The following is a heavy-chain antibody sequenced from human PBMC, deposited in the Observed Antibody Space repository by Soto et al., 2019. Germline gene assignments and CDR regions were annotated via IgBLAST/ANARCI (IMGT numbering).Heavy chain of an antibody. D-gene: IGHD3-22*01. CDR3: ARLIGRDWFDP. J-gene: IGHJ5*02. Sequence: QVQLQESGPGLVKPSETLSLTCTVSGGSISGYYWSWIRQPPGKGLEWIGYIYYSGNTNYNPSLKSRVTISVDTSKNQFSLKVGSVTAADTAVYYCARLIGRDWFDPWGQGTLVTVSS. CDR2: IYYSGNT. CDR1: GGSISGYY. V-gene: IGHV4-59*08.